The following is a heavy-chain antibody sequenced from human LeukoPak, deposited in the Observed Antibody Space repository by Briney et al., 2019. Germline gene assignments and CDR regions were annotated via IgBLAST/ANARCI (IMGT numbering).Heavy chain of an antibody. D-gene: IGHD3-22*01. Sequence: SVKVSCKASGGTFSSYAISWVRQPPGQGLEWMGRIIPIFGTANYAQKFQGRVTITTDESTSTAYMELSSLRSEDTAVYYCARGSANYYDSSGYPGPWGQGTLVTVSS. CDR3: ARGSANYYDSSGYPGP. J-gene: IGHJ5*02. CDR1: GGTFSSYA. V-gene: IGHV1-69*05. CDR2: IIPIFGTA.